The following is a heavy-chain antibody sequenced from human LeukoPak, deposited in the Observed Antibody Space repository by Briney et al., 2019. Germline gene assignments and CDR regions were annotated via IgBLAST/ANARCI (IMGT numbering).Heavy chain of an antibody. Sequence: GGSLRLSCAASGFTFSSYSMNWVRQAPGRGLEWVSSISSSSSYIYYADSVKGRFTISRDNDKNSLYLQMNSLRAEDTAVYYCARQDGHYYYYGMDVWGQGTTVSVPS. CDR3: ARQDGHYYYYGMDV. D-gene: IGHD2-15*01. CDR2: ISSSSSYI. CDR1: GFTFSSYS. J-gene: IGHJ6*02. V-gene: IGHV3-21*01.